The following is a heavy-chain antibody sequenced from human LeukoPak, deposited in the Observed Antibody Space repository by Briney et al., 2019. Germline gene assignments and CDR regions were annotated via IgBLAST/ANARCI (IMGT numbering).Heavy chain of an antibody. Sequence: SETLSLTCTVSGGSISGYYWNWVRQPPGKGLEWIGYIYYSGCTKYNPSLKSRVTISVDTSKNQFSLKLSSVTAADTAVYYCARRGYASSWSFDYWGQGTLVTVSS. CDR1: GGSISGYY. CDR2: IYYSGCT. V-gene: IGHV4-59*08. CDR3: ARRGYASSWSFDY. J-gene: IGHJ4*02. D-gene: IGHD6-13*01.